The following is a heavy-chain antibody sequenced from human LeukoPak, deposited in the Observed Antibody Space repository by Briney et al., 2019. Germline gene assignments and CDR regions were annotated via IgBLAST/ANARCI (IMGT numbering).Heavy chain of an antibody. CDR2: ISYDGSNK. CDR3: AKVPSSGWYYFDY. D-gene: IGHD6-19*01. V-gene: IGHV3-30*18. Sequence: GGSLRLSCAASGFTFSSYGMHWVRQAPGKGLEWVAVISYDGSNKYYADSVKGRFTISRDNSKNTLYLQMNSLRAEDTAVYYCAKVPSSGWYYFDYWGQGTLVTVSS. CDR1: GFTFSSYG. J-gene: IGHJ4*02.